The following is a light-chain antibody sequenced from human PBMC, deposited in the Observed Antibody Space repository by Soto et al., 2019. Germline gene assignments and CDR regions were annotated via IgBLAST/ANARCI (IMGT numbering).Light chain of an antibody. CDR3: QQSSNIPWT. J-gene: IGKJ1*01. Sequence: DIQMTQSPSSLSVSVGDSVTITCRTSENVDRYLSWYQQIPGRAPRLLIYSVSTLVSGVTSRFRGSASGTEFTLSISSLQREDFATYFCQQSSNIPWTFGQGTKVEMK. V-gene: IGKV1-39*01. CDR1: ENVDRY. CDR2: SVS.